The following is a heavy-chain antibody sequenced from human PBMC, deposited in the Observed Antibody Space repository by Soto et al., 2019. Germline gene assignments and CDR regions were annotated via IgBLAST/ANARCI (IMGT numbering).Heavy chain of an antibody. V-gene: IGHV3-7*05. CDR1: GFTFSSYW. D-gene: IGHD5-18*01. CDR2: IKQDGSEK. J-gene: IGHJ4*02. Sequence: PGGCLRLSCAASGFTFSSYWMNWVRQAPGKGLEWVANIKQDGSEKNYVDSVKGRFTISRDNAKNSLYLQMNSLRAEDKAVYYCARDRAMDDYWGQGTLVTVSS. CDR3: ARDRAMDDY.